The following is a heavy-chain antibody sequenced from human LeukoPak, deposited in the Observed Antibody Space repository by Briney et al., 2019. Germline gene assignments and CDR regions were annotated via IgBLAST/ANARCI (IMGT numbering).Heavy chain of an antibody. CDR3: ARDTYYYDSSGYTDAFDI. CDR1: GGSISSGGYY. D-gene: IGHD3-22*01. J-gene: IGHJ3*02. V-gene: IGHV4-31*03. CDR2: IYYSGST. Sequence: SETVSLTCTVSGGSISSGGYYWSWIRPPPGEGREWMGYIYYSGSTYYNASLKSRVTISVDTSKNQFSLKLSSVTAAATAVYYCARDTYYYDSSGYTDAFDIWGQGTMVTVSS.